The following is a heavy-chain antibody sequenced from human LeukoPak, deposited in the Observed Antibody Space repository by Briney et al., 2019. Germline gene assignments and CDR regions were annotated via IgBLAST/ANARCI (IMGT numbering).Heavy chain of an antibody. CDR1: GFTFTNYA. D-gene: IGHD5-12*01. V-gene: IGHV3-23*01. CDR2: ISGSGGST. CDR3: AKDRYSRYDSLLA. J-gene: IGHJ5*02. Sequence: PGGSLRLSCAASGFTFTNYAMSWVRQAPGKGLEWVSAISGSGGSTYYADSVKGRFTISRDNSKNSLYLQMNSLRAEDTAVYYCAKDRYSRYDSLLAWGQGALATVSS.